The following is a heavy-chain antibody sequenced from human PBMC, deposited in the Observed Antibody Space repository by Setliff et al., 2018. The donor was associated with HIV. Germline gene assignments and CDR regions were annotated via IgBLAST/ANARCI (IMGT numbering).Heavy chain of an antibody. CDR1: GYIFSTSG. CDR3: ARDAPGNTEAAPDY. D-gene: IGHD6-6*01. Sequence: ASVKVSCKASGYIFSTSGISWVRQAPGQGLEWMGWINIKNGNTNYEQKLQGRVTMTTDPSTSTAYMELRSLRSDDTAVYYCARDAPGNTEAAPDYWGQGTLVTVSS. J-gene: IGHJ4*02. CDR2: INIKNGNT. V-gene: IGHV1-18*01.